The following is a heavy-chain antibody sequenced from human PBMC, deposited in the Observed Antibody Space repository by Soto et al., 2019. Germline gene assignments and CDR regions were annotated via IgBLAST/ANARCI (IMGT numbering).Heavy chain of an antibody. CDR3: ARQNLRFLEWLLPDYYFDY. CDR1: GGSISSSSYY. D-gene: IGHD3-3*01. CDR2: IYYSGST. J-gene: IGHJ4*02. V-gene: IGHV4-39*01. Sequence: SETLSLTCTVSGGSISSSSYYWGWIRQPPGKGLEWIGSIYYSGSTYYNPSLKSRVTISVDTSKNQFSLKLSSVTAADTAVYYCARQNLRFLEWLLPDYYFDYWGQGTLVTVSS.